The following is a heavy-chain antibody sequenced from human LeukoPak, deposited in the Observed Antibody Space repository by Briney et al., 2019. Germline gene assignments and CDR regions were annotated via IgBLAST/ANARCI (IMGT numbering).Heavy chain of an antibody. V-gene: IGHV3-7*01. CDR2: IKQDGSEK. CDR1: GFTFSSYW. J-gene: IGHJ6*03. D-gene: IGHD2/OR15-2a*01. Sequence: GGSLRLSCAASGFTFSSYWMSWVHQAPGKGLEWEANIKQDGSEKYYVDSVKGRSTISRDTAKNSLYLQMNGLRAEDTAVYYCARDSSEYYYYYYMDVWGKGTTVTVSS. CDR3: ARDSSEYYYYYYMDV.